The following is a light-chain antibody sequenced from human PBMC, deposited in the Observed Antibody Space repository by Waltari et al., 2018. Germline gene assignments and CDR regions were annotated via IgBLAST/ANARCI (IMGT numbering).Light chain of an antibody. J-gene: IGLJ3*02. Sequence: SSVLTQAPSVSVAPGQTATVTCGGDKFGVRSVHGDQQRQGRAPVLVVYLDSDRPSGIPDRFSGSKSGNAATLTISRVEAGDEADYYCHVWDGKTVMFGGGTKLTVL. V-gene: IGLV3-21*02. CDR3: HVWDGKTVM. CDR2: LDS. CDR1: KFGVRS.